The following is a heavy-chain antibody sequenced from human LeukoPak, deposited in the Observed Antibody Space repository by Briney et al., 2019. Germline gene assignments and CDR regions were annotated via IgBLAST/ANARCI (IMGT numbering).Heavy chain of an antibody. Sequence: SETLSLTCTVFGGSISSYYWSWIRQPPGKGLEWIGYIYYSGSTNYNPSLKSRVTISVDTSKNQFSLKLSSVTAADTAVYYCARDDSSSSGVDYWGQGTLVTVFS. CDR1: GGSISSYY. CDR3: ARDDSSSSGVDY. D-gene: IGHD6-6*01. V-gene: IGHV4-59*01. J-gene: IGHJ4*02. CDR2: IYYSGST.